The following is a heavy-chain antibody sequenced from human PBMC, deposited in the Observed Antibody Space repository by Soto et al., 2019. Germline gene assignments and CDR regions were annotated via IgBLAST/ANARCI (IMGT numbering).Heavy chain of an antibody. V-gene: IGHV3-23*01. Sequence: EVQLLDSGGGLVQPGGSLRLSCAASGFTFSSYAMSWVRQAPGKGLEWVSSISGSGGGTYYADSVKGRFTISRDNSKNTLSLQMNSLSAEDTAVYYCAKSRGSGSYFNPSDAFDFWGQGTMVTVSS. J-gene: IGHJ3*01. CDR3: AKSRGSGSYFNPSDAFDF. D-gene: IGHD3-10*01. CDR2: ISGSGGGT. CDR1: GFTFSSYA.